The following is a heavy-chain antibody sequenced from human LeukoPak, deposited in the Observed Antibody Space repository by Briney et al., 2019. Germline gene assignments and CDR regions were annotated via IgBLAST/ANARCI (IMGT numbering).Heavy chain of an antibody. D-gene: IGHD6-13*01. J-gene: IGHJ4*02. CDR3: ARDPSSWNGFFDS. CDR1: GFTFRSYW. Sequence: GGSLRLTCEASGFTFRSYWMHWVRQAPGKGLMWVSRIETDGSSTNYADSVKGRFTISRDNARNTVYLQMNSLRADDTAVYYCARDPSSWNGFFDSWGQGILVTVSS. V-gene: IGHV3-74*01. CDR2: IETDGSST.